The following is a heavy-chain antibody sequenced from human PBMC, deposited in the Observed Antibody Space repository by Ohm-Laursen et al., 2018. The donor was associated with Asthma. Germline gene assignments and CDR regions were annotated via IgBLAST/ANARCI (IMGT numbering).Heavy chain of an antibody. V-gene: IGHV4-31*03. J-gene: IGHJ4*02. CDR1: GDSISSGNNY. CDR3: ARGAFYYESTGYYFFDH. Sequence: SQRLSFTCTVSGDSISSGNNYWSSLRQHPGKGLEWFGYIYYSGITYSNPSLRSRVSISVDTSKNQFPLKLSPVTAADTAVYYCARGAFYYESTGYYFFDHWGQGALVTVSS. CDR2: IYYSGIT. D-gene: IGHD3-22*01.